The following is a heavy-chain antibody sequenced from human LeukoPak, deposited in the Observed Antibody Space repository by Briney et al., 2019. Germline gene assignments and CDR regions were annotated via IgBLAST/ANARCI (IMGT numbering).Heavy chain of an antibody. CDR3: ANLGSGSYYNPFDY. V-gene: IGHV3-30*02. Sequence: GGSLRLSCAASGFTFSSYGMHWVRQAPGKGLEWVAFIRYDGSNKYYADSVKGRFTISRDNSKNTLYLQMNSLRAEDTAVYYCANLGSGSYYNPFDYWGQGTLVTVSS. CDR1: GFTFSSYG. J-gene: IGHJ4*02. CDR2: IRYDGSNK. D-gene: IGHD3-10*01.